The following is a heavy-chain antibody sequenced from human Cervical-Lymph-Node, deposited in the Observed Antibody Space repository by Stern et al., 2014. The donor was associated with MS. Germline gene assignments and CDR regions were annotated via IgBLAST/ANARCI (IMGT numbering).Heavy chain of an antibody. V-gene: IGHV1-8*01. D-gene: IGHD1-14*01. CDR1: GYRFTTYD. CDR2: VNPDSGTT. Sequence: VQLLESGAEEKKPGASVKVTCKTSGYRFTTYDFNWVRQAPGQGLEWMGWVNPDSGTTGYAPKFQDRLTLTTTTSSKTTSMELRGLRPDDTAVYFCARGGRGAFDVWGQGTVITVSS. CDR3: ARGGRGAFDV. J-gene: IGHJ3*01.